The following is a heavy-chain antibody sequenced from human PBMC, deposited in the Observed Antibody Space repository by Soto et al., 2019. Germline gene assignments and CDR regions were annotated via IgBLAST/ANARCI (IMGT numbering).Heavy chain of an antibody. Sequence: GASVKVSCKASGFTFTSSAMQWVRQARGQRLEWIGWIVVVSGNTNYAQKFQERVTITRDMSTSTAYMELSSLRSEDTAVYYCAADEEVITFGGVIVPTPDYWGQGTLVTVSS. CDR2: IVVVSGNT. CDR1: GFTFTSSA. D-gene: IGHD3-16*02. V-gene: IGHV1-58*02. J-gene: IGHJ4*02. CDR3: AADEEVITFGGVIVPTPDY.